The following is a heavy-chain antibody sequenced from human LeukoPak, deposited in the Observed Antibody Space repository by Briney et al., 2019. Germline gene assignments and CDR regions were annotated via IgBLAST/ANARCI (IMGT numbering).Heavy chain of an antibody. CDR3: ARPPVAGRSDDY. D-gene: IGHD6-19*01. V-gene: IGHV4-34*01. Sequence: SETLSLTCAVYGGSFSGYYWSWIRQPPGKGLEWIGEINHSGSTNYNPSLKSRVTISVDTSKNQFSLKLSSVTAADTAVYYCARPPVAGRSDDYWGQGTLVTVSS. CDR2: INHSGST. J-gene: IGHJ4*02. CDR1: GGSFSGYY.